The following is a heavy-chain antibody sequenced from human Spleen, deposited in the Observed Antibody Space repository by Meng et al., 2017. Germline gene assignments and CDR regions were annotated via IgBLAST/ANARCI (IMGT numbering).Heavy chain of an antibody. CDR2: FVSNADT. CDR1: DYTSASYG. J-gene: IGHJ4*02. CDR3: ASGTPGRSYCDY. Sequence: QAQLLQSGAAVKKPWASVVVSCKASDYTSASYGISWFRQAPGQGLEWMGWFVSNADTYPAQKFQGRVTMTTDTHTNTAFMELRSLTSDDTAVYYCASGTPGRSYCDYWGQGTLVTVSS. D-gene: IGHD2-15*01. V-gene: IGHV1-18*01.